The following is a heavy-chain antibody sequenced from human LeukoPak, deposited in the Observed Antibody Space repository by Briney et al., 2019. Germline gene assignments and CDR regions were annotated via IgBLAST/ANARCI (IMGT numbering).Heavy chain of an antibody. Sequence: PSETLSLTCTVSGGSISSHYWYWVRQAPGKGLEWIGYIFDSRTTNYNPSLKSRVTMSVDTSKNQFSLKLYSVTAADTAVYYCARDSSGWYNDAFDIWGQGTMVTVSS. V-gene: IGHV4-59*11. CDR1: GGSISSHY. CDR2: IFDSRTT. D-gene: IGHD6-19*01. CDR3: ARDSSGWYNDAFDI. J-gene: IGHJ3*02.